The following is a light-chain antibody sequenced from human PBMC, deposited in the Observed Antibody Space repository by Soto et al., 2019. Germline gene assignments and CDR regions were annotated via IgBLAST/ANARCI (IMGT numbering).Light chain of an antibody. J-gene: IGKJ4*01. CDR2: TTS. V-gene: IGKV1-6*01. CDR1: QGIGKD. Sequence: AIQMTQSPSSLSASVGDRVTITCRASQGIGKDLGWYQQKPGKAPKRLIYTTSTLQSGVPSRVSGNGSGTDFTLTIIILHPEDFATYDCRKDYNYPLTCCG. CDR3: RKDYNYPLT.